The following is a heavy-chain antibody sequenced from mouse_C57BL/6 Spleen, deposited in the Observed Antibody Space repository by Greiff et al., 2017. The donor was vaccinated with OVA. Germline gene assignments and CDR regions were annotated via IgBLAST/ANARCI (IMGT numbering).Heavy chain of an antibody. V-gene: IGHV1-64*01. CDR2: IHPNSGST. Sequence: QVQLKQPGAELVKPGASVKLSCKASGYTFTSYWMHWVKQRPGQGLEWIGMIHPNSGSTNYNEKFKSKATLTVVKSSSTAYMQLSSLTSEDSAVYYCARKDYGSSYVDDYWGQGTTLTVSS. CDR3: ARKDYGSSYVDDY. CDR1: GYTFTSYW. J-gene: IGHJ2*01. D-gene: IGHD1-1*01.